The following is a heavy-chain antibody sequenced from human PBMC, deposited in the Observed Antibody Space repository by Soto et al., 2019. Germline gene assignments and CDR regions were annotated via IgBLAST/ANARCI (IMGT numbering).Heavy chain of an antibody. V-gene: IGHV5-51*01. CDR1: GYSFTSYW. D-gene: IGHD3-22*01. J-gene: IGHJ6*02. CDR2: IYPGDPDT. Sequence: GESLKISCKGSGYSFTSYWIGWVRQMPGRGLEWMGIIYPGDPDTRYSPSFQGQATISADKSISTAYLQWSSLRASDTAMYYCARDLYDSSGYPYGMDVWGQGTTVTVSS. CDR3: ARDLYDSSGYPYGMDV.